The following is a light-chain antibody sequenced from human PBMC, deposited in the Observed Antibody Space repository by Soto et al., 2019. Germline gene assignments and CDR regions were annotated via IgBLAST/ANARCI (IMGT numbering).Light chain of an antibody. CDR3: QHYNSYSEA. CDR1: QTISSW. Sequence: QITQSASTVSGSVGDRVTITCRASQTISSWLAWYQQKPGKAPKLLIYKASTLKSGVPSRFSGSGSGTEFTLTISSLQPDDFATYYCQHYNSYSEAFGQGTKVDI. V-gene: IGKV1-5*03. CDR2: KAS. J-gene: IGKJ1*01.